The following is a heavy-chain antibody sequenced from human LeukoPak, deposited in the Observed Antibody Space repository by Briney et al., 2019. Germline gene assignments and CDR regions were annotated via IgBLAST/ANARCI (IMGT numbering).Heavy chain of an antibody. CDR1: GGSFSGYY. CDR2: INHSGST. V-gene: IGHV4-34*01. CDR3: ARHGDSSGWYGGGVDY. Sequence: PSETLSLTCAVYGGSFSGYYWSWIRQPPGKGLEWIGEINHSGSTNYNPSLKSRVTISVDTSKNQFSLKLSSVTAADTAVYYCARHGDSSGWYGGGVDYWGQGTLVTVSS. D-gene: IGHD6-19*01. J-gene: IGHJ4*02.